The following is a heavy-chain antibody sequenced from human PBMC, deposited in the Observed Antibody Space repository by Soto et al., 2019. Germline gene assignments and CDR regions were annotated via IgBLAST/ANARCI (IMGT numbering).Heavy chain of an antibody. Sequence: GSLRLSCAASGFTFSTYVMSWVRQAPGTGLEWVSGVTNLGGTINYADSVKGRFTISRDNSKNTLYLQMSSLRAEDTAVYYCAKDGNNGYAFDHWGQGTLVTVSS. D-gene: IGHD2-2*03. J-gene: IGHJ4*02. CDR2: VTNLGGTI. CDR3: AKDGNNGYAFDH. CDR1: GFTFSTYV. V-gene: IGHV3-23*01.